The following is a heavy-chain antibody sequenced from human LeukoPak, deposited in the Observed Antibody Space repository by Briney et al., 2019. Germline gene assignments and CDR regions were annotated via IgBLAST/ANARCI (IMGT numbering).Heavy chain of an antibody. J-gene: IGHJ5*01. CDR3: VREAGWSHDS. V-gene: IGHV3-7*05. CDR1: GVTFSNYW. Sequence: GGSLRLSCAASGVTFSNYWMSWVRQAPGKGLEWVATIKADGSAKYYVDSVKGRFTISRDNAKNSLHLQMNSLRAEDTAVYYCVREAGWSHDSWGQGTLVTVSS. CDR2: IKADGSAK. D-gene: IGHD3-3*01.